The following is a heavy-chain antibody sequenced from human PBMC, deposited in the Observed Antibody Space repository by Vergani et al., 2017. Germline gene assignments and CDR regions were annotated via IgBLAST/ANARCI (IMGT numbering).Heavy chain of an antibody. CDR2: VDPEDGET. Sequence: VQLVQSGAEVKKPGSSVKVSCKASGGPFKNSAFSWVRQVPGKGLEWMGLVDPEDGETIYAEKFKGRVTIAADTSTDTAHSELSSLRSEDTAVYYCATPQTVTTGGMEVWGQGTTVIVSS. CDR1: GGPFKNSA. D-gene: IGHD4-17*01. J-gene: IGHJ6*02. V-gene: IGHV1-69-2*01. CDR3: ATPQTVTTGGMEV.